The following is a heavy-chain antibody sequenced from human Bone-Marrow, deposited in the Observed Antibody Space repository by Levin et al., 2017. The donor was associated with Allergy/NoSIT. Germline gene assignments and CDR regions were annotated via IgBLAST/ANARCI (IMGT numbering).Heavy chain of an antibody. J-gene: IGHJ4*02. D-gene: IGHD1-26*01. CDR1: GDSISTYY. CDR3: ARHRGANSGSYPFDY. Sequence: ESLKISCSVSGDSISTYYWSWIRQPPGKELEWIGYIFDTGSTNYNPSLKGRVTISLDTSKKHFSLKVSSVTAADTAMYYCARHRGANSGSYPFDYWGQGILVTVSS. V-gene: IGHV4-59*08. CDR2: IFDTGST.